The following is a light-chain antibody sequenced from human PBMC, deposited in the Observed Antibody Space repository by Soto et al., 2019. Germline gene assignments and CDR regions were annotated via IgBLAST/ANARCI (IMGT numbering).Light chain of an antibody. CDR3: QSHDSSLSAVV. Sequence: QSVLTQPPSVSGAPGQRVTISCTGSNSNIGAGFDVHWYQQLPGTAPKLLIHRNSNRPSGVPDRFSGSKSGTSASLAITGLQAEDEADYYCQSHDSSLSAVVFGGGTKVTVL. CDR1: NSNIGAGFD. J-gene: IGLJ2*01. CDR2: RNS. V-gene: IGLV1-40*01.